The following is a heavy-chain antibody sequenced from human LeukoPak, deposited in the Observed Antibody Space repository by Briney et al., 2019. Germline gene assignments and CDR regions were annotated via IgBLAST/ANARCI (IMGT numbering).Heavy chain of an antibody. Sequence: GGSLRLSCAASGFTFSRYWMHWVRQAPGKELVWVSRINNDGSITNSADSVKGRFTISRDNAKDMLYLQMDSLRVEDTAIYYCARGPSVLGAIDNWGQGTLVAVSS. CDR1: GFTFSRYW. CDR3: ARGPSVLGAIDN. J-gene: IGHJ4*02. D-gene: IGHD3-10*01. CDR2: INNDGSIT. V-gene: IGHV3-74*01.